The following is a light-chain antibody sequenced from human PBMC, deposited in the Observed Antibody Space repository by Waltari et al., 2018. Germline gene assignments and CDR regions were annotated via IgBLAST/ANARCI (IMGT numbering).Light chain of an antibody. V-gene: IGLV8-61*01. CDR3: LIYMSSGIWV. CDR1: SGSVSTTSY. J-gene: IGLJ3*02. Sequence: QTVVTQEPSWLVSPGGKVTLTCALSSGSVSTTSYASWYQQTPGQAPRTLVYKANTRFSVVPDRFSGSILGNKAALTIAGAQADDESNYHCLIYMSSGIWVFGGGTKLTGL. CDR2: KAN.